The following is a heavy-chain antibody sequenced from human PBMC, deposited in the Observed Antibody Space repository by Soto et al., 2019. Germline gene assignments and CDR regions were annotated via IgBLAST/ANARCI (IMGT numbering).Heavy chain of an antibody. CDR3: ARDRAFCSGTNCRRGSIYYYYMDV. D-gene: IGHD2-2*01. CDR1: GFTFSGHW. Sequence: EVHLVESGGGLVQPGGSLRLSCAASGFTFSGHWMSWVRQAPGKGLEWMAHIKQDGSETFYVGSVKGRFTISRDNAKNSLDLQMNSLRAEDTALYYCARDRAFCSGTNCRRGSIYYYYMDVWGNGTTVTVSS. J-gene: IGHJ6*03. V-gene: IGHV3-7*01. CDR2: IKQDGSET.